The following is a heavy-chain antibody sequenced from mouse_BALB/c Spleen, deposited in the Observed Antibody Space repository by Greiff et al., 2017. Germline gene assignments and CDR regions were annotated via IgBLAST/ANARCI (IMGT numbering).Heavy chain of an antibody. Sequence: VKVVESGAELVRPGTSVKVSCKASGYAFTNYLIEWVKQRPGQGLEWIGVINPGSGGTNYNEKFKGKATLTADKSSSTAYMQLSSLTSDDSAVYFCARDELNYWGQGTLVTVSA. CDR3: ARDELNY. V-gene: IGHV1-54*01. J-gene: IGHJ3*01. CDR2: INPGSGGT. CDR1: GYAFTNYL.